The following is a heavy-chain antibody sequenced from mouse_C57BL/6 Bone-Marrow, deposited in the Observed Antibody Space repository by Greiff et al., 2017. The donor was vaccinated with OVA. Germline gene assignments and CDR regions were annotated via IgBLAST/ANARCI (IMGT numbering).Heavy chain of an antibody. CDR3: ARAIYYYGSSYGFAY. CDR1: GYAFSSSW. CDR2: IYPGDGDT. D-gene: IGHD1-1*01. J-gene: IGHJ3*01. V-gene: IGHV1-82*01. Sequence: QVQLKESGPELVKPGASVKISCKASGYAFSSSWMNWVKQRPGKGLEWIGRIYPGDGDTNYNGKFKGKATLTADKSSSTAYMQLSSLTSEASAVYFCARAIYYYGSSYGFAYWGQGTLVTVSA.